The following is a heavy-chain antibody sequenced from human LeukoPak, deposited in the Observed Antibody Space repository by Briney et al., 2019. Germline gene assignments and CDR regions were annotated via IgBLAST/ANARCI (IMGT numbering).Heavy chain of an antibody. Sequence: PGGSLRLSCAASGITFSTYGMYWVRQAPGKGLEWVAVISHDGNNKYYADSVKGRFTISRDNSKNTLYLQMNSLRAEDTAVYYCAKGSGYYYDSSGYYYLDYWGLGTMVTVSS. J-gene: IGHJ3*01. CDR2: ISHDGNNK. CDR3: AKGSGYYYDSSGYYYLDY. CDR1: GITFSTYG. D-gene: IGHD3-22*01. V-gene: IGHV3-30*18.